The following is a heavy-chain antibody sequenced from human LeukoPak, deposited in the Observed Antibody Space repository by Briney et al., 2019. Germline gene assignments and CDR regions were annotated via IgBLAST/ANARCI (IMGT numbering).Heavy chain of an antibody. D-gene: IGHD3-22*01. J-gene: IGHJ4*02. CDR2: ISAYNGNT. CDR1: GYTFTSYG. Sequence: GASVKVSCKASGYTFTSYGISWVRQAPGQGLEWMGWISAYNGNTNYAQKLQGRVTMTTDTSTSTAYMELRSLRSDDTAVYYCARDYYDSSGYPEVGYWGQGTLVTVSS. V-gene: IGHV1-18*01. CDR3: ARDYYDSSGYPEVGY.